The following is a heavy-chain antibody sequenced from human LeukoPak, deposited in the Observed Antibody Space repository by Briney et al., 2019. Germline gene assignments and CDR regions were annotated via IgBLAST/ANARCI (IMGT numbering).Heavy chain of an antibody. CDR3: ARDVVKSDGRAFDI. CDR2: ISSSSSYI. V-gene: IGHV3-21*01. D-gene: IGHD2-21*01. J-gene: IGHJ3*02. Sequence: PGGSLRLSCAASGFTFSSYSMNWVRQAPGKGLEWVSSISSSSSYIHYADSVKGRFTISRDNAKNSLYLQMNSLRAEDTAVYYCARDVVKSDGRAFDIWGQGTMVTVSS. CDR1: GFTFSSYS.